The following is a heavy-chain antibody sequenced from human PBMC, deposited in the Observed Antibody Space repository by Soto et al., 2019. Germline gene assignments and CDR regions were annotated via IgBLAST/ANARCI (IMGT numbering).Heavy chain of an antibody. Sequence: GGSLRLSCTVSGITVSSTYMNWVRQAPGKGLAWVSVIYPDGATDYADSVKGRFSISRDNSKNTIYLQMNDLRAEDTALYYCARPLGTMFAYDIWGQGTKVTISS. V-gene: IGHV3-66*01. J-gene: IGHJ3*02. CDR1: GITVSSTY. CDR2: IYPDGAT. CDR3: ARPLGTMFAYDI. D-gene: IGHD3-10*02.